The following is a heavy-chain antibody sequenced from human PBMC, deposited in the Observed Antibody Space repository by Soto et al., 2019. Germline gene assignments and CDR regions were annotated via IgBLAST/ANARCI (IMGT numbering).Heavy chain of an antibody. Sequence: QVQLVQSGGAVRKPGTSVKVSCRPSEGIFSDYAFGGVRQAPGQGLEGVGGIVPKNGTAKNAGKLEDRVTLTADELSSTVYMEMNGLRSEDTALYYCARDMLSSLVVETPHLFESWGQGTRLTVSS. CDR1: EGIFSDYA. CDR3: ARDMLSSLVVETPHLFES. V-gene: IGHV1-69*12. CDR2: IVPKNGTA. D-gene: IGHD2-21*01. J-gene: IGHJ5*01.